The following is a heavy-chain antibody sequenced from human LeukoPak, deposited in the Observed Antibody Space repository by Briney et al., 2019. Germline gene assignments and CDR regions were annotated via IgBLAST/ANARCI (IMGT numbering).Heavy chain of an antibody. CDR2: ISYDGSNK. CDR3: ASEFPFIVVVPAF. D-gene: IGHD2-2*01. J-gene: IGHJ4*02. V-gene: IGHV3-30-3*01. CDR1: GFTFSSYA. Sequence: GGSLRLSCAASGFTFSSYAMHWVRQAPGKGLEWVAVISYDGSNKYYADSEKGRFTISRDNSKNTLYLQMNSLRAEDTAVYYCASEFPFIVVVPAFWGQGTLVTVSS.